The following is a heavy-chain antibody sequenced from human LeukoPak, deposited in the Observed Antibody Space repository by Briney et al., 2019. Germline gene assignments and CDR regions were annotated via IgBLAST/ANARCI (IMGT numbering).Heavy chain of an antibody. Sequence: GGSLRLSCAASGFTLSSFGMNWVRQAPGKGLEWVSYIGTTTSTIYYADSVKGRFTISRDNAKNSLYLQMNSLRAEDTAVYYCAKRGRGHYYGSGSYRGSYGYWGQGTLVTVSS. CDR3: AKRGRGHYYGSGSYRGSYGY. CDR1: GFTLSSFG. D-gene: IGHD3-10*01. CDR2: IGTTTSTI. V-gene: IGHV3-48*04. J-gene: IGHJ4*02.